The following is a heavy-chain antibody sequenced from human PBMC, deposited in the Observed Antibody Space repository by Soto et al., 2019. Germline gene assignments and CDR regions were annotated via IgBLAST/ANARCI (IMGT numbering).Heavy chain of an antibody. J-gene: IGHJ4*02. Sequence: SVKVSCKASGGTFSDSATSWVRRAPGQGLEWMGGIVPIFGKANLAEKFQDRVTITADESTSTAYMKLSSLRSEDTAVYYCARGRDGSNYYFDYWGQGTLVTVSS. CDR2: IVPIFGKA. CDR1: GGTFSDSA. V-gene: IGHV1-69*13. D-gene: IGHD3-10*01. CDR3: ARGRDGSNYYFDY.